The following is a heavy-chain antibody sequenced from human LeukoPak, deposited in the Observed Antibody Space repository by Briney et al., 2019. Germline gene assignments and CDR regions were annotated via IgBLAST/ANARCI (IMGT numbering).Heavy chain of an antibody. V-gene: IGHV4-4*07. D-gene: IGHD3-16*01. Sequence: PSETLSLNCTVSGGSMNSHYWSFIRQPAGKGLEWIGRIHISWSTYYNPSLKRRLTMSVDTSKNQFSMRLTSVTAADTAVYYCTRGDYYDGGGRNWFDPWGQGTLVTDSS. CDR3: TRGDYYDGGGRNWFDP. J-gene: IGHJ5*02. CDR2: IHISWST. CDR1: GGSMNSHY.